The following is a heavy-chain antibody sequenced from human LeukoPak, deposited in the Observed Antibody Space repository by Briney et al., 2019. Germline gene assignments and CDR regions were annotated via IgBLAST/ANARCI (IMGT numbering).Heavy chain of an antibody. Sequence: GGSLRLSCAASGFTLSNHSMTWVRQVPGRGPEWVANVNRDGSETYYLDSVEGRFTISKDNAKNSLYLQMNSLRAEDTALYHCARNNGMDVWGQGTTVIVSS. CDR2: VNRDGSET. J-gene: IGHJ6*02. CDR3: ARNNGMDV. V-gene: IGHV3-7*03. CDR1: GFTLSNHS.